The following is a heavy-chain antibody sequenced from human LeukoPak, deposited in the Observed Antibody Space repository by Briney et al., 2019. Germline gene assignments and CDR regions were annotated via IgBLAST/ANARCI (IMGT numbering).Heavy chain of an antibody. J-gene: IGHJ6*03. CDR1: GGSFSGYY. CDR3: ARVTGQFYFYYYMDV. V-gene: IGHV4-34*01. CDR2: IYYSGGT. Sequence: PSETLSLTCAVYGGSFSGYYWSWIRQPPGKGLEWIGSIYYSGGTYYNPSLKSRVTISLDTSKNEFSLKLSSVTAADTAVYYCARVTGQFYFYYYMDVWGKGTTVTVSS. D-gene: IGHD7-27*01.